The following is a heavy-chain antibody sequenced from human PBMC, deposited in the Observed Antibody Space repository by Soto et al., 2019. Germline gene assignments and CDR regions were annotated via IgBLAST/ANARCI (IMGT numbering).Heavy chain of an antibody. Sequence: SETLSLTCTVSGGSISSSSYYWGWIRQPPGKGLEWIGSIYYSGSTYYNPSLKSRVTISVDTSKNQFSLKLSSVTAADTAVYYCARDPAEWELLSYFDYWGQGTLVTVSS. CDR1: GGSISSSSYY. CDR3: ARDPAEWELLSYFDY. J-gene: IGHJ4*02. CDR2: IYYSGST. V-gene: IGHV4-39*07. D-gene: IGHD1-26*01.